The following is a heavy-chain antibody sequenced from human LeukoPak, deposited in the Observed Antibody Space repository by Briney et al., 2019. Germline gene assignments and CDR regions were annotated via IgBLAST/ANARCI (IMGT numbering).Heavy chain of an antibody. CDR2: IYTSGST. D-gene: IGHD2-2*01. Sequence: SETLSLTCTVSGGSISSYYWSWIRQPPGKGLEWIGHIYTSGSTNYNPSLKSRVTISVDTSKNQFSLKLSSVTAANTAVYYCARVLGYCSSTSCRNPHYMDVWGKGTTVTVSS. J-gene: IGHJ6*03. CDR1: GGSISSYY. CDR3: ARVLGYCSSTSCRNPHYMDV. V-gene: IGHV4-4*09.